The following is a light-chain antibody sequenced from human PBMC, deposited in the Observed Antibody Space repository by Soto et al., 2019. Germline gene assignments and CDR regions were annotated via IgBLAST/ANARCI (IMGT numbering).Light chain of an antibody. CDR2: AAS. V-gene: IGKV1-39*01. CDR1: QSISSY. J-gene: IGKJ2*01. CDR3: QQSYSTPV. Sequence: DIQMTQSPSSLSASVGDRVTITCRASQSISSYLNWYQQKPGKAPKLLIYAASSLQSGVPSMFSGSGSGTDFTLTISSLQPEDFATYYCQQSYSTPVFGQGTKLEIK.